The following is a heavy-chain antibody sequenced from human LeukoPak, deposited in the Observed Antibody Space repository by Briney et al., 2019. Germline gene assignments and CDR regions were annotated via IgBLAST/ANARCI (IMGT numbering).Heavy chain of an antibody. J-gene: IGHJ4*02. CDR1: GGSISSYY. Sequence: SETLSLTCTVSGGSISSYYWSWIRQPPGKGLEWIGYIYCSGSTNYNPSLKSRVTISVDTSKNQFSLKLSSVTAADTAVYYCARHRGSSSNFDYWGQGTLVTVSS. CDR2: IYCSGST. V-gene: IGHV4-59*01. D-gene: IGHD6-6*01. CDR3: ARHRGSSSNFDY.